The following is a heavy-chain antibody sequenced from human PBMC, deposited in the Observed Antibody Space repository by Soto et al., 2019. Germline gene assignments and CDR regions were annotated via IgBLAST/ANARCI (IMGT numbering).Heavy chain of an antibody. CDR2: INHSGST. J-gene: IGHJ6*02. CDR1: GGSFSGYY. Sequence: SETLSLTCAVYGGSFSGYYWSWIRQPPGKGLEWIGEINHSGSTNYNPSLKSRVTISVDTSKNQFSLKLSSVTAADTAVYYCARARFWQWLVTHYYYYGMDVWGQGTTVTVSS. CDR3: ARARFWQWLVTHYYYYGMDV. V-gene: IGHV4-34*01. D-gene: IGHD6-19*01.